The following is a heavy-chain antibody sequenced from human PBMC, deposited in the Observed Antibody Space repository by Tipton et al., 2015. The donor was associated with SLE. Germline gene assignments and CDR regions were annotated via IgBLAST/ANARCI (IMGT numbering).Heavy chain of an antibody. CDR3: ARAGGSSGWDDAFDI. D-gene: IGHD6-19*01. Sequence: VQLVQSGGGFVQPGGSLRLSCAASGFTFSNYSMNWVRQAPGKGLEWVSYISSSSSTIYYADSVKGRFTISRDTAKNSLYLQMNSLRAEDTAVYYCARAGGSSGWDDAFDIWGQGTMVTVSS. CDR1: GFTFSNYS. V-gene: IGHV3-48*01. J-gene: IGHJ3*02. CDR2: ISSSSSTI.